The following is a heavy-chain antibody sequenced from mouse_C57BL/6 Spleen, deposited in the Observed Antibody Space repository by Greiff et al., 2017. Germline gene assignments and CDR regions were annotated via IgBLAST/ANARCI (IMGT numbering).Heavy chain of an antibody. V-gene: IGHV1-52*01. CDR3: ARGGYSNYFYYFDY. Sequence: VQLQQPGAELVRPGSSVKLSCKASGYTFTSYWMHWVKQRPIQGLEWIGNIDPSDSETHYNQKFKDKATLTVDKSSSTAYMQLSSLTSEDAAVYYLARGGYSNYFYYFDYGGQGTTLTVSA. CDR2: IDPSDSET. CDR1: GYTFTSYW. D-gene: IGHD2-5*01. J-gene: IGHJ2*01.